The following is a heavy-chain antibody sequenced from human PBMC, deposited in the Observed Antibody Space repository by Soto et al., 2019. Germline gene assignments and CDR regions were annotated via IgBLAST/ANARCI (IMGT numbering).Heavy chain of an antibody. CDR3: ARTPCIGGY. D-gene: IGHD1-26*01. V-gene: IGHV3-48*03. CDR2: ISSSGSTI. Sequence: PGGSLRLSCAGSGFTFSSYEIKWVRQAPGKGLEWVSYISSSGSTIYYADSVKGRFTISRDNAKNSLHLQMNNLRAEDTAVYYCARTPCIGGYWGQGTLVTVSS. CDR1: GFTFSSYE. J-gene: IGHJ4*02.